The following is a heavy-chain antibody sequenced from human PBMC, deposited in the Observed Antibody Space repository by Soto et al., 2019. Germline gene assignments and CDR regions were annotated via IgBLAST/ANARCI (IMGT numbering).Heavy chain of an antibody. CDR1: GFTFDDYA. J-gene: IGHJ6*02. V-gene: IGHV3-9*01. Sequence: EVQLVESGGGLVQPGRSLRLSCAASGFTFDDYAMHWVRQAPGKGLEWVSGISWNSGSIGYADSVKGRFTISRDNAKNSLYLQMNSLRAEDTALYYCAKDEGPIITGTRPYYYYGMDVWGQGTTVTVSS. CDR3: AKDEGPIITGTRPYYYYGMDV. CDR2: ISWNSGSI. D-gene: IGHD1-20*01.